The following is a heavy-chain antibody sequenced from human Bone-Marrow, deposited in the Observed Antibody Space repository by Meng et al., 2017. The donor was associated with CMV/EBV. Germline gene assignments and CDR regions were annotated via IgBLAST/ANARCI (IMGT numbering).Heavy chain of an antibody. CDR3: AKANYMVRGVTDYYGMDV. CDR1: GYTFTSYY. V-gene: IGHV1-46*01. CDR2: INPSGGST. D-gene: IGHD3-10*01. Sequence: ASVKVSCKASGYTFTSYYMHWVRQAPGQGLEWMGIINPSGGSTSYAQKFQGRVTMTRDTSISTAYMELSRLRSDDTAVYYCAKANYMVRGVTDYYGMDVWGQGNTVTVSS. J-gene: IGHJ6*02.